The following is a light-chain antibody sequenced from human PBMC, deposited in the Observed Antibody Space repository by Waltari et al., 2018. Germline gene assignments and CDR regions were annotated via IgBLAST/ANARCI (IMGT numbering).Light chain of an antibody. J-gene: IGLJ2*01. CDR1: SSDVGAYNY. Sequence: QSALTQPASVSGSPGQSITISCTGTSSDVGAYNYVSWYQQHPGKAPKLMIYEVSNRPSGVSNRFSGSKSGNTAPLTISGLQAEDEADYYCSSYTSSSTLVFGGGTKLTVL. V-gene: IGLV2-14*01. CDR3: SSYTSSSTLV. CDR2: EVS.